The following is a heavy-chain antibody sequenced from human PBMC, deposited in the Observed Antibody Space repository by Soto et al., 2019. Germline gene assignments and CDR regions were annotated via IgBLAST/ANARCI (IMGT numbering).Heavy chain of an antibody. J-gene: IGHJ3*02. D-gene: IGHD6-13*01. Sequence: SETLSLTCTVSGGSISSYYWSWIRQPPGKGLEWIGYIYYSGSTNYNPSLKSRVTISVDTSKNQFSLKLSSVTAADTAVYYCARSIDDMIATAGAFDIWGQGTMVTVS. CDR1: GGSISSYY. CDR3: ARSIDDMIATAGAFDI. V-gene: IGHV4-59*01. CDR2: IYYSGST.